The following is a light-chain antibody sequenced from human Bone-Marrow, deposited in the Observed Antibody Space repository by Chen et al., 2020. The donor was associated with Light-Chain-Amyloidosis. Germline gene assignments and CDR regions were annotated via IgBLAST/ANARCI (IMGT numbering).Light chain of an antibody. CDR1: HDVRTN. CDR3: QQYVNWPPRFT. CDR2: GVS. V-gene: IGKV3-15*01. J-gene: IGKJ3*01. Sequence: ERVVTQSPATLSVSPGERATLSCRTSHDVRTNLAWYQQKPGQAPRLLMFGVSIRATETPARFTGRGSGTEYTLTISSLQSEDVAVYYCQQYVNWPPRFTFGPGTRVDI.